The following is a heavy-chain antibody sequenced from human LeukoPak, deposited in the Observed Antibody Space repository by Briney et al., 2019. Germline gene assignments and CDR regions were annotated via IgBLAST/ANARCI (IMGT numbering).Heavy chain of an antibody. CDR2: IKQDGSEK. Sequence: GGSLRLSCAASGFTFSSYWMSWVRQAPGKGLEWVANIKQDGSEKYYVDSVKGRFTISRDNAKNSLYLQMNSLRAEDTAVYSCARDRIVIGVTHFDYWGQGTLVTVSS. CDR1: GFTFSSYW. V-gene: IGHV3-7*01. D-gene: IGHD2/OR15-2a*01. CDR3: ARDRIVIGVTHFDY. J-gene: IGHJ4*02.